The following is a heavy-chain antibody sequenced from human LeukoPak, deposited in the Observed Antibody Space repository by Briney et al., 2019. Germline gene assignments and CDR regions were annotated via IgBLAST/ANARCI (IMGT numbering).Heavy chain of an antibody. J-gene: IGHJ5*02. CDR2: INHSGST. CDR1: GGSFSGYY. D-gene: IGHD2-2*01. Sequence: SETLSLTCAVYGGSFSGYYWSWIRQPPGKGLEWIGGINHSGSTNYNPSLKSRVTISVDTSKNQFSLKLSSVTAADTAVYYCARGYCSSTSCPQYNWFDPWGQGTLVTVSS. CDR3: ARGYCSSTSCPQYNWFDP. V-gene: IGHV4-34*01.